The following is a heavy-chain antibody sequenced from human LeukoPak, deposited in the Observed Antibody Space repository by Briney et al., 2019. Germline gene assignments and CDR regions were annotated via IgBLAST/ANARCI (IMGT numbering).Heavy chain of an antibody. Sequence: ASVKVSCKASGYTFTSYGISWVRQAPGQGLEWMGWISAYNGNTNYAQKFQGRVTITKNTSISTAYMELSSLRSEDTAVYYCARGREVVVAATLPYDYWGQGTLVTVSS. CDR1: GYTFTSYG. CDR2: ISAYNGNT. D-gene: IGHD2-15*01. CDR3: ARGREVVVAATLPYDY. J-gene: IGHJ4*02. V-gene: IGHV1-18*01.